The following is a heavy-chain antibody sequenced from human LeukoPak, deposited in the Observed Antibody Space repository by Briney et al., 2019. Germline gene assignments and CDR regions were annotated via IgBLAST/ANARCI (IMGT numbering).Heavy chain of an antibody. J-gene: IGHJ6*03. Sequence: SVKVSCKASGDTLSRYAISWVRQAPGQGLEWMGGIIPVLSTANYAQKFQDRVTITADESTSTTYMELSSLKSEDTAVYYCATTGGDIYYYYTDVWGKGTTVTISS. D-gene: IGHD3-16*01. CDR1: GDTLSRYA. CDR2: IIPVLSTA. V-gene: IGHV1-69*13. CDR3: ATTGGDIYYYYTDV.